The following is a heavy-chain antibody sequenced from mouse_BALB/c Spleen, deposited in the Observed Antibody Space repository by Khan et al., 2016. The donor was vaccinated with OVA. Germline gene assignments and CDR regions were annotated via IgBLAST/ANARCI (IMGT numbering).Heavy chain of an antibody. V-gene: IGHV5-9-3*01. CDR1: GFTFSNYA. Sequence: EVELVESGGGLVKPGGSLKLSCAASGFTFSNYAMSWVRQTPEKRLEWVATISSGGSYTYYPDSVQGRFTISRDNAKNTLYLQMSSLRSEDTAIYYCARELFATVVATTFAYWGQGTLVTVSA. D-gene: IGHD1-1*01. CDR2: ISSGGSYT. CDR3: ARELFATVVATTFAY. J-gene: IGHJ3*01.